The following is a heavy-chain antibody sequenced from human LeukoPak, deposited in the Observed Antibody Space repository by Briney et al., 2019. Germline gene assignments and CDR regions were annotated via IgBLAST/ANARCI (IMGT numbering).Heavy chain of an antibody. D-gene: IGHD3-22*01. CDR3: ARGPDSSGYYPFDY. V-gene: IGHV1-2*02. CDR2: INPNSGGT. Sequence: ASVTVSCKASGYTFTGYYMHWVRQAPGQGLEWMGWINPNSGGTNYAQKFQGRVTMTRDTSINTAYMELSRLRSDDTAVYYCARGPDSSGYYPFDYWGQGTLVTVSS. CDR1: GYTFTGYY. J-gene: IGHJ4*02.